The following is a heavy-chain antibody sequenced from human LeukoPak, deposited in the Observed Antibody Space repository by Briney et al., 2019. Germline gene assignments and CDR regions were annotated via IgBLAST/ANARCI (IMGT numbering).Heavy chain of an antibody. V-gene: IGHV3-15*01. CDR3: TADMPASSRASDY. J-gene: IGHJ4*02. Sequence: GGSLRLSCVASGFTFSDAWMSWVRQAPGMGLEWFGRIKGKTDGGATDYAAPVKGRFTISRDDSKTTLYLQVNSLKTEDTAVYYCTADMPASSRASDYWGQGTLVTVSS. CDR1: GFTFSDAW. CDR2: IKGKTDGGAT. D-gene: IGHD2-15*01.